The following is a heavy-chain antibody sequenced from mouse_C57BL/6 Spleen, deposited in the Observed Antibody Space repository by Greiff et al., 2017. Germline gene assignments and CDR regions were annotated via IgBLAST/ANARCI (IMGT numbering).Heavy chain of an antibody. CDR1: GFTFSSYA. CDR2: ISDGGSYT. CDR3: ARRYGNYEGYFDY. Sequence: EVMLVESGGGLVKPGGSLKLSCAASGFTFSSYAMSWVRQTPEKRLEWVATISDGGSYTYYPDNVKGRFTISRDNAKNNLYLQMSHLKSEDTAMYYCARRYGNYEGYFDYWGQGTTLTVSS. V-gene: IGHV5-4*03. J-gene: IGHJ2*01. D-gene: IGHD2-10*02.